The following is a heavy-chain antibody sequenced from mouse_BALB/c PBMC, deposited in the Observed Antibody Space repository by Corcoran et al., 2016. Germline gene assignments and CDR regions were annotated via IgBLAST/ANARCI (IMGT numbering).Heavy chain of an antibody. D-gene: IGHD1-1*01. CDR1: GFNIKDTY. CDR3: ARGDYYGSSHFDY. Sequence: EVQLQQSGAELVKPGASVKLSCTASGFNIKDTYMHWVKQRPEQGLEWIGRIDPANGNTKYDPKFQGKATITADTYSNTAYLQLSSLTSEDTAVYYCARGDYYGSSHFDYGGQGTTLTVSS. CDR2: IDPANGNT. J-gene: IGHJ2*01. V-gene: IGHV14-3*02.